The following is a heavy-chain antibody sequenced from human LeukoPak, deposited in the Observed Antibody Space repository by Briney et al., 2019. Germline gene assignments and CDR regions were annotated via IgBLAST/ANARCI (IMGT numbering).Heavy chain of an antibody. J-gene: IGHJ4*02. CDR3: AGGRGSRTGFNGDYLDY. Sequence: ASVKVSCKASGYTFSNYAINWVRQAPGQGLEWMGRITPILGLINYAQTFQGRVTISADKSTNTGYMEVTGLRSEDTAIYYCAGGRGSRTGFNGDYLDYWGQGTLLTVSS. CDR2: ITPILGLI. V-gene: IGHV1-69*04. D-gene: IGHD3/OR15-3a*01. CDR1: GYTFSNYA.